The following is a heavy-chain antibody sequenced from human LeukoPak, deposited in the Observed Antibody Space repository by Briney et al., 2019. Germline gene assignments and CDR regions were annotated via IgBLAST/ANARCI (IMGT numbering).Heavy chain of an antibody. V-gene: IGHV3-23*01. CDR1: GFTFSSYA. CDR3: VKISSGSYGAFDI. J-gene: IGHJ3*02. D-gene: IGHD1-26*01. Sequence: PGGSLRLSCAASGFTFSSYAMSWVRHAPGKGLEWVSGISVSGGTTYYADSVKGRFTISRDDSKNTLSLQMNSLRVEDTAIHYCVKISSGSYGAFDIWGQGTMVTVSS. CDR2: ISVSGGTT.